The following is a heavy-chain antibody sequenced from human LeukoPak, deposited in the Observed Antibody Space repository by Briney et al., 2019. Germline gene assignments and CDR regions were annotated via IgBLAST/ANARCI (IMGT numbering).Heavy chain of an antibody. J-gene: IGHJ4*02. Sequence: PGGSLRLSCAASGFTFSSYGMHWVRQAPGKGLEWVAVTWYDGSNKYYADSVKGRFTISRDNSKNTLYLQMNSLRAEDTAVYYCAKELAVAGTGVFDYWGQGTLVTVSS. CDR1: GFTFSSYG. V-gene: IGHV3-33*06. CDR2: TWYDGSNK. CDR3: AKELAVAGTGVFDY. D-gene: IGHD6-19*01.